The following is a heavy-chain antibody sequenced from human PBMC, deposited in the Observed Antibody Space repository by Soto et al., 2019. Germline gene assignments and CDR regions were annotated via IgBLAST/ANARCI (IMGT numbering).Heavy chain of an antibody. Sequence: ASVKVSCKTSGYSFTSYGISWVRQAPGQGLEWMGWISCYNGNTNYAEKFQGRVTMTTDTSTSTAYMELRSLRSDDTAVYYCARDLRGGLLRDYYFDYWGQGTLVTVS. CDR2: ISCYNGNT. D-gene: IGHD3-10*01. V-gene: IGHV1-18*04. CDR1: GYSFTSYG. CDR3: ARDLRGGLLRDYYFDY. J-gene: IGHJ4*02.